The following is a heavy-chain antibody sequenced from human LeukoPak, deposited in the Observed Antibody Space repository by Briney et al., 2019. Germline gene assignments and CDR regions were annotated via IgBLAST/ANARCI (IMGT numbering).Heavy chain of an antibody. CDR3: ARTKYYFDSSGYFFFDP. Sequence: PSETLSLTCTVSCESISSSSHYWGWLRRPPGKGLEWIGSIDSGRNIHYNPSLDSRDTISVDTSKNQFSLKLSSVTAADTAVYYCARTKYYFDSSGYFFFDPWGQGSLVTVSS. D-gene: IGHD3-22*01. CDR1: CESISSSSHY. V-gene: IGHV4-39*01. J-gene: IGHJ5*02. CDR2: IDSGRNI.